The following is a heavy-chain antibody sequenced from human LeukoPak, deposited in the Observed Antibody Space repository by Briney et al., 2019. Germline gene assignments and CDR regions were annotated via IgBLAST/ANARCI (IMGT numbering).Heavy chain of an antibody. CDR3: ARVSPNTVTTLQY. CDR2: ISGSASST. CDR1: GFTFSSYG. J-gene: IGHJ4*02. V-gene: IGHV3-23*01. D-gene: IGHD4-17*01. Sequence: GGSLRLSCAASGFTFSSYGMSWVRQAPGKGLEWVSAISGSASSTYHADSVKGRFTISRDKSKNTLYLQMNSLRGEDTAVYYCARVSPNTVTTLQYWGQGTLVTVSS.